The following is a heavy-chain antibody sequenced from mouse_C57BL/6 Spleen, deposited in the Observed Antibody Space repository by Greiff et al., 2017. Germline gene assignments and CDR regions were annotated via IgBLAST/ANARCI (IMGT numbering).Heavy chain of an antibody. V-gene: IGHV1-61*01. CDR2: IYPSDSGT. D-gene: IGHD2-5*01. Sequence: VQLQQPGAELVRPGSSVKLSCKASGYTFTSYWMDWVKQRPGQGLEWIGNIYPSDSGTHYNQKFKDKATLTVDKSSSTAYMQLSSLTSEDAAVYYYAMSYYSNCDWVAYWGQGTMVTVSA. CDR3: AMSYYSNCDWVAY. CDR1: GYTFTSYW. J-gene: IGHJ3*01.